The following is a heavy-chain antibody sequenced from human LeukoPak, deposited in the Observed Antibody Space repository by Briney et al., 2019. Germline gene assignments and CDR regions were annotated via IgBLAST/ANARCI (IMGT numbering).Heavy chain of an antibody. CDR1: GGSISIGGYY. D-gene: IGHD3-10*01. J-gene: IGHJ4*02. Sequence: PSETLSLTCTVSGGSISIGGYYWSWIRQHPGKGLEWIGYIYYSGSTYYNPSLKSRVTISVDTSKNQFSLKLSSVTAADTAVYYCARVIRNTMVRGVSSYFDYWGQGTLVTVSS. CDR3: ARVIRNTMVRGVSSYFDY. CDR2: IYYSGST. V-gene: IGHV4-31*03.